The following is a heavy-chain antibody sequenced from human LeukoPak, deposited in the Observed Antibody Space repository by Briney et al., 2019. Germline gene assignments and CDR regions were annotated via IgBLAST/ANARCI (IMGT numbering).Heavy chain of an antibody. D-gene: IGHD6-13*01. V-gene: IGHV3-7*01. CDR2: IKQDGSEK. CDR3: ASTPPSGIAAATPFDY. J-gene: IGHJ4*02. CDR1: GFTFSSYW. Sequence: PGGSLRLSCAASGFTFSSYWMSWVRQAPGKGLEWVANIKQDGSEKYYVDSVKGRFTISRDNAKNSLYLQMNSLRAEDTAVYYCASTPPSGIAAATPFDYWGQGTLVTVSS.